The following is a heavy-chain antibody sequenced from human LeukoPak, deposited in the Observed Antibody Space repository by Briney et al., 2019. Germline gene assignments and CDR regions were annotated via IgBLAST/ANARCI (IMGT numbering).Heavy chain of an antibody. CDR1: GGSISSSSYY. Sequence: SETLSLTCTVSGGSISSSSYYWGWIRQPPGKGLEWIGSIYYSGSTYYNPSLKSRVTISVDTSKNQSSLKLSSVTAADTAVYYCARLRHSYYYGSGSHRYMDVWGKGTTVTVSS. CDR3: ARLRHSYYYGSGSHRYMDV. J-gene: IGHJ6*03. V-gene: IGHV4-39*01. D-gene: IGHD3-10*01. CDR2: IYYSGST.